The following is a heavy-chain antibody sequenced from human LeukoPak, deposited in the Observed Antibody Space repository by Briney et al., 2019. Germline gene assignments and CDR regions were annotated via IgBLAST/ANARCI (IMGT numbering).Heavy chain of an antibody. CDR3: AKDFGSSGYYLDY. D-gene: IGHD3-22*01. CDR2: ISGSGVST. V-gene: IGHV3-23*01. Sequence: GGSLRLSCAASEFTFDNYAMSWVRQAPGKGLEWVSVISGSGVSTYYADSVKGRFTISRDNSKNTLYLQMNSLRAEDTAVYYCAKDFGSSGYYLDYWGQGTLVTVSS. CDR1: EFTFDNYA. J-gene: IGHJ4*02.